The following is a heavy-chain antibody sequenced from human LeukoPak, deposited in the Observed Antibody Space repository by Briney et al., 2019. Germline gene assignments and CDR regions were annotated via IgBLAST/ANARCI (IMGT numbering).Heavy chain of an antibody. Sequence: GGSLRLSCAASGFTVSSNYLSWVRQAPGKRLECVSVIYSGGNTYYADSVKGRFTISRDNSKNTLLLQMNSLRVEDTAMYYCAKRGGSYSIDYWGQGTLVTVSS. D-gene: IGHD1-26*01. V-gene: IGHV3-53*05. CDR2: IYSGGNT. CDR1: GFTVSSNY. J-gene: IGHJ4*02. CDR3: AKRGGSYSIDY.